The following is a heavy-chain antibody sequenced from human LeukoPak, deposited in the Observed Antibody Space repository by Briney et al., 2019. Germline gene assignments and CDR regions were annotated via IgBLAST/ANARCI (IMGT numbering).Heavy chain of an antibody. CDR1: GFTFSNYA. Sequence: GGSLRLSCEGSGFTFSNYAMSWVRQAPGKGLEWVSAISYNGGSTYYADSVKGRFTISRDNSNNTLYLQMNSLRAEDTAVYYCARGVGIIRGGFDYWGQGTLVTVSS. CDR3: ARGVGIIRGGFDY. V-gene: IGHV3-23*01. J-gene: IGHJ4*02. D-gene: IGHD1-14*01. CDR2: ISYNGGST.